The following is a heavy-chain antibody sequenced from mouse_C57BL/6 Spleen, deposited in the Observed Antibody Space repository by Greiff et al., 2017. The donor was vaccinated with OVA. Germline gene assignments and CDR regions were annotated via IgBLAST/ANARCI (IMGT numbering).Heavy chain of an antibody. Sequence: VQLQQPGTELVKPGASVKLSCKASGYTFTSYWMHWVKQRPGQGLEWIGNINPSNGGTNYNEKFKSKATLTVDKSSSTAYMQLSSLTSEDSAVYYCARSGGTGTRYFDVWGTGTTVTVSS. V-gene: IGHV1-53*01. CDR2: INPSNGGT. CDR1: GYTFTSYW. D-gene: IGHD4-1*01. J-gene: IGHJ1*03. CDR3: ARSGGTGTRYFDV.